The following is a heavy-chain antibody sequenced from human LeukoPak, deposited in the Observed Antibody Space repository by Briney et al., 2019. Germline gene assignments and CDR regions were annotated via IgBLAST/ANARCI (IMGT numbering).Heavy chain of an antibody. D-gene: IGHD3-10*01. CDR3: ARDLDITMVRGVTPFDY. CDR2: ISAYNGNT. V-gene: IGHV1-18*04. CDR1: GYTFTGYY. J-gene: IGHJ4*02. Sequence: ASVKVSCKASGYTFTGYYMHWVRQAPGQGLEWMGWISAYNGNTNYAQKLQGRVTMTTDTSTSTAYMELRSLRSDDTAVYYCARDLDITMVRGVTPFDYWGQGTLVTVSS.